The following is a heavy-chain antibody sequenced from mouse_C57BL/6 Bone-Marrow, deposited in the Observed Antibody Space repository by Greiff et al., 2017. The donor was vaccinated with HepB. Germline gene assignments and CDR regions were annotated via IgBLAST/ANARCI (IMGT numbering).Heavy chain of an antibody. CDR2: INPYNGGT. Sequence: EVQLQQSGPVLVKPGASVKMSCKASGYTFTDYYMNWVKQSHGKSLEWIGVINPYNGGTSYNQKFKGKATLTVDKSSSTAYMELNSLTSEDSAVYYWARGESKPYAMDYGGQGTSVTVSS. CDR3: ARGESKPYAMDY. V-gene: IGHV1-19*01. D-gene: IGHD2-5*01. J-gene: IGHJ4*01. CDR1: GYTFTDYY.